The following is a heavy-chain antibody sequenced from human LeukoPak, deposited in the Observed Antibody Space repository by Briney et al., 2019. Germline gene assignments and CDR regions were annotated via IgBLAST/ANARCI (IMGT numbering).Heavy chain of an antibody. CDR2: INPIGGTT. CDR3: ARASLRESDFDY. D-gene: IGHD3-10*01. J-gene: IGHJ4*02. Sequence: ASVKVSCKTSGYTFTSYYTHWMRQAPGQGLEWMGIINPIGGTTDYAQKFQGRVTMTRDTSTSTVYMELSSLSPGDTAVYYCARASLRESDFDYWGQGTLVTVSS. V-gene: IGHV1-46*01. CDR1: GYTFTSYY.